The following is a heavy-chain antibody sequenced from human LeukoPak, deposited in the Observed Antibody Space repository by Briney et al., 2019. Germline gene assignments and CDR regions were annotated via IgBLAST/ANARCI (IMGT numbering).Heavy chain of an antibody. V-gene: IGHV3-33*01. CDR2: IWYDGSNK. D-gene: IGHD2-8*01. CDR3: ARGTNPVACYMDV. Sequence: GRSLRLSCAASGFTFSGYGMHWVRQAPGKGLEWVAVIWYDGSNKYYADSVKGRFTISRDTSKNTLYLQMNSLRAEDTAVYFCARGTNPVACYMDVWGKGTTVTVSS. CDR1: GFTFSGYG. J-gene: IGHJ6*03.